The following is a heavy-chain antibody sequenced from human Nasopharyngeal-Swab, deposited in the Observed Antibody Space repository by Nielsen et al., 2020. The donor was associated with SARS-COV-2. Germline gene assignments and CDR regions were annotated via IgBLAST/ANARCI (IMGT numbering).Heavy chain of an antibody. V-gene: IGHV1-18*01. CDR2: ISTNNGAT. D-gene: IGHD3-9*01. Sequence: ASVNVSCKASGYTFTRYGINWVRQAPGQGLEWMGWISTNNGATNYAQKLQGRVTMTTDTSTSTAYMDLRSLRSDDTAVYYCARDSMTSGYAADFWGQGTLVTVSS. CDR1: GYTFTRYG. CDR3: ARDSMTSGYAADF. J-gene: IGHJ4*02.